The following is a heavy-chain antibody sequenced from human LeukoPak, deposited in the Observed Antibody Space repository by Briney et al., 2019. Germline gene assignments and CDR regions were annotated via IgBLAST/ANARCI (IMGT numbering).Heavy chain of an antibody. V-gene: IGHV4-31*11. CDR1: GRSFSGYY. Sequence: SETLSLTCAVYGRSFSGYYWSWIRQHPGKGLEWIGYIYYSGSTYYNPSLKSRVTISVDTSKNQFSLKLSSVTAADTAVYYCARQYYYDSSGYPDYFDYWGQGTLVTVSS. D-gene: IGHD3-22*01. CDR3: ARQYYYDSSGYPDYFDY. CDR2: IYYSGST. J-gene: IGHJ4*02.